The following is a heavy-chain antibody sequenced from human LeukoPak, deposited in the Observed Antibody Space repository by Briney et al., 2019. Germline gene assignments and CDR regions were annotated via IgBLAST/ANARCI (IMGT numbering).Heavy chain of an antibody. V-gene: IGHV4-61*01. CDR2: IYYSGST. Sequence: SETLSLTCTVSGGSVSSGSYYWSWIPQPPGKGLEWIGYIYYSGSTNYNPSLKSRVTISVDTSKNQFSLKLSSVTAADTAVYYCARGDYSGGFGELLLWGQGTLVTVSS. CDR1: GGSVSSGSYY. J-gene: IGHJ4*02. D-gene: IGHD3-10*01. CDR3: ARGDYSGGFGELLL.